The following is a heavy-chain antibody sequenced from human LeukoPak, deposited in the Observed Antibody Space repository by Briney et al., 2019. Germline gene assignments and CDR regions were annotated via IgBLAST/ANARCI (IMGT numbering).Heavy chain of an antibody. J-gene: IGHJ4*02. D-gene: IGHD3-22*01. CDR1: GGSFSRYY. V-gene: IGHV4-4*07. CDR3: ARGRGYYQDY. CDR2: IYMNGST. Sequence: SETLSLTCTVSGGSFSRYYWNRIRQPAGKGLEWIGRIYMNGSTNYNPSLKSRVTMSVDTSKNQFSLKLSSVTAADTAVYYCARGRGYYQDYWGQGTLVTVSS.